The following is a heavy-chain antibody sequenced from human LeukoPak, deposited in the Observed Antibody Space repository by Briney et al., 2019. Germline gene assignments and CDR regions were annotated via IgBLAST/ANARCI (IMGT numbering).Heavy chain of an antibody. CDR3: AKWRTGDSYGYEY. D-gene: IGHD5-18*01. CDR1: GFTISSSW. V-gene: IGHV3-7*01. J-gene: IGHJ4*02. Sequence: GGSLRLSCAASGFTISSSWMSWVRQAPGKGLEWVANIKKDGSEKIYVDSVKGRFTISRDNAKESLYLQMSSLRAEDTAVYYCAKWRTGDSYGYEYWGQGTLVTVSS. CDR2: IKKDGSEK.